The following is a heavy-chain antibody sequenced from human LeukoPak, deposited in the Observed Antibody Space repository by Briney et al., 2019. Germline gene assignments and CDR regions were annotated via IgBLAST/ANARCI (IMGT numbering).Heavy chain of an antibody. Sequence: SGPTLVSPTQTLTLTCTFSGFSLSTRGMRVSWIRQPPGKALEWLARMNWNDDKFYGTSLKTRLTISKDTSKNQVVLTMTNMDPVDTATYYCARSIYYYDTSGYSSPFDSWGQGTLVTVSS. D-gene: IGHD3-22*01. V-gene: IGHV2-70*04. J-gene: IGHJ4*02. CDR3: ARSIYYYDTSGYSSPFDS. CDR2: MNWNDDK. CDR1: GFSLSTRGMR.